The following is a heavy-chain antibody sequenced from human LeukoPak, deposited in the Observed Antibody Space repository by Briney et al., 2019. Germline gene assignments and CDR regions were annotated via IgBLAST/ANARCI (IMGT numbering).Heavy chain of an antibody. V-gene: IGHV4-31*03. CDR2: IYYSGST. CDR1: GGSISSGGYY. D-gene: IGHD6-19*01. Sequence: SETLSLTCTVSGGSISSGGYYWSWIRQHPGKGLEWIGYIYYSGSTYYNPSLKSRVTISVDTSKNQFSLKLSSVTAADTAVYYCASLVSGWYYFDYWGQGTLVTVSS. CDR3: ASLVSGWYYFDY. J-gene: IGHJ4*02.